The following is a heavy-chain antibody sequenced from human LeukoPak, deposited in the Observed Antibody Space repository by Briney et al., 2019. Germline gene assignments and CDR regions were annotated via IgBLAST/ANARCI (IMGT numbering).Heavy chain of an antibody. CDR2: INHSGST. Sequence: SETLSLTCAVYGGSFSGYYWSWIRQPPGKGLEWIGEINHSGSTNYNPSLKSRVTISVDTSKNQFSLKLSSVTAADTAVYYCARTRIVVVPAAIVTFDYWGQGTLVTVSS. D-gene: IGHD2-2*02. CDR3: ARTRIVVVPAAIVTFDY. J-gene: IGHJ4*02. V-gene: IGHV4-34*01. CDR1: GGSFSGYY.